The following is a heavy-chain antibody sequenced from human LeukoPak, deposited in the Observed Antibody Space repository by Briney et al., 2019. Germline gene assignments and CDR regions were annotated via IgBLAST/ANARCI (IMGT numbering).Heavy chain of an antibody. CDR2: ISSSSSYI. J-gene: IGHJ4*02. CDR1: GFTFSSYS. Sequence: PGGSLRLSCAASGFTFSSYSMNWVRQAPGKGLEWVSSISSSSSYIYYADSVKGRFTISRDNAKNSLYLQMNSLRAEDTAVYYCAKMVHTEQWLVPFDYWGQGTLVTVSS. V-gene: IGHV3-21*04. CDR3: AKMVHTEQWLVPFDY. D-gene: IGHD6-19*01.